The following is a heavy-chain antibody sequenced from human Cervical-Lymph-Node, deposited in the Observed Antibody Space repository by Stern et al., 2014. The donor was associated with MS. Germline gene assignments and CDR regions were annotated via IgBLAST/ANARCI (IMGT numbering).Heavy chain of an antibody. CDR1: GFRFSSYA. J-gene: IGHJ5*02. CDR2: IGGDGGSGSGGRT. Sequence: EVQLLGSGGGLVQPGGSLRLSCAASGFRFSSYAMNWVRRAPGKGLEWVSRIGGDGGSGSGGRTYYAESVKGRFTISRDSSKNTLYLQMDSLRVEDTAVYYCAKDIYYDGSGQGWFDPWGQGTLVTVSS. CDR3: AKDIYYDGSGQGWFDP. V-gene: IGHV3-23*01. D-gene: IGHD3-22*01.